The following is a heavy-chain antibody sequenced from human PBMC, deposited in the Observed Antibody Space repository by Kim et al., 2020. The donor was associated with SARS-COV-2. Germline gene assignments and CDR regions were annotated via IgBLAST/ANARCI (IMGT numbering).Heavy chain of an antibody. V-gene: IGHV4-34*01. D-gene: IGHD6-6*01. Sequence: SETLSLTCAVYGGSFSGYYWSWIRQPPGKGLEWIGEINHSGSTNCNPSLKSRVTISVDTSKNQFSLKLSSVTAADTAVYYCARGHSEYSNQYYFDYWGQGTLVTVSS. CDR1: GGSFSGYY. CDR2: INHSGST. J-gene: IGHJ4*02. CDR3: ARGHSEYSNQYYFDY.